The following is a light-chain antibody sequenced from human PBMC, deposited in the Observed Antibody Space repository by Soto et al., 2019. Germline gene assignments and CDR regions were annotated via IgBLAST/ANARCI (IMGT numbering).Light chain of an antibody. V-gene: IGKV3-20*01. CDR1: QSVSSY. CDR3: QQYGSSPPVT. Sequence: EIVLTQSPGTLSLSPGERATLSCRASQSVSSYLAWYQQKPGQAPRLLIYGASGRATGIPDRFSGSGSGTDFTLTISRLEPEDFAVFYCQQYGSSPPVTFGQGTRLEIK. CDR2: GAS. J-gene: IGKJ5*01.